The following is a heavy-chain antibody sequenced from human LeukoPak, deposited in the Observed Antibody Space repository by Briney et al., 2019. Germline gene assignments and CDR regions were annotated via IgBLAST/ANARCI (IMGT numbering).Heavy chain of an antibody. CDR2: MYYSGAT. J-gene: IGHJ5*02. CDR1: GASISDGHYY. Sequence: SETLSLTCTVSGASISDGHYYWGWIRQTPGKGLEWIASMYYSGATYYHPSLKSRVTISVNTSTNQLSLKLSSVTAADTAVYYCARQSITPSDWLDPWGQGSLVIVSP. V-gene: IGHV4-39*01. CDR3: ARQSITPSDWLDP. D-gene: IGHD3-3*01.